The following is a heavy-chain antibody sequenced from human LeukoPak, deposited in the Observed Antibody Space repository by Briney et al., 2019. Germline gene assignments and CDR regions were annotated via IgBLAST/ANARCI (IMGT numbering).Heavy chain of an antibody. Sequence: ASVKVSCKASGYTFTSYGISWVRQAPGQGLEWMGWISAYNGNTNYAQKLQGRVTMTTDTSTSTAYMELRSLRSDDTAVYYCARGSPLPLQYYYYYGMDVWGQGTTVTVSS. V-gene: IGHV1-18*01. CDR3: ARGSPLPLQYYYYYGMDV. J-gene: IGHJ6*02. CDR1: GYTFTSYG. CDR2: ISAYNGNT. D-gene: IGHD5-24*01.